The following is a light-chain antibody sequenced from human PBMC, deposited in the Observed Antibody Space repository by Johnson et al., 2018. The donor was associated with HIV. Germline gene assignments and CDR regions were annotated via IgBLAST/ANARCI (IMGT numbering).Light chain of an antibody. V-gene: IGLV1-51*02. J-gene: IGLJ1*01. Sequence: QSVLTQPPSVSAAPGQKVTISCSGSSSNIGNNYVSWYQQLPGTAPKLLIYENNKRPSGIPDRFSGSKSGTSAPLAITGLQTGDEADYYCGTWDSSLSAGVFGTVTKVTVL. CDR1: SSNIGNNY. CDR3: GTWDSSLSAGV. CDR2: ENN.